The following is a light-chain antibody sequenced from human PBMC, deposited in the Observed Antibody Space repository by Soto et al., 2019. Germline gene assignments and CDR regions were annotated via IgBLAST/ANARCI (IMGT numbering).Light chain of an antibody. CDR1: QSVGTN. J-gene: IGKJ1*01. Sequence: DIVMTQSPATLSVSPGERATLSCRASQSVGTNLAGYQQKPGQALRLLIYGASTRGTGIAARYSGSGSGTEYTLAISSQQSEDFAFYYCQQYNSWPWTVGQGTKGEIK. V-gene: IGKV3-15*01. CDR2: GAS. CDR3: QQYNSWPWT.